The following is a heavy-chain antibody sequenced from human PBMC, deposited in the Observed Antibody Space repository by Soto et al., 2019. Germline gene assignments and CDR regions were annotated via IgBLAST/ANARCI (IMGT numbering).Heavy chain of an antibody. J-gene: IGHJ6*04. CDR1: GGSISSYY. CDR2: IYYSGST. V-gene: IGHV4-59*01. D-gene: IGHD3-3*01. Sequence: ETLSLTCTVSGGSISSYYWSWIRQPPGKGLEWIGYIYYSGSTNYNPSLKSRVTISVDTSKNQFSLKLSSVTAADTAVYYCARVYYDLLDVWGKGTTVTVSS. CDR3: ARVYYDLLDV.